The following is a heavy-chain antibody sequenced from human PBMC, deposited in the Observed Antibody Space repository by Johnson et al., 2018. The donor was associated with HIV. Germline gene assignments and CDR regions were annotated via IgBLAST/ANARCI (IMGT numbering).Heavy chain of an antibody. CDR1: EFSVSGNY. J-gene: IGHJ3*02. Sequence: VQLVESGGGVVQPGGSLRLSCAASEFSVSGNYMTWVRQAPGKGVEWVSVSHGGGRKEYEDAVKGRFNISRDNSKDTLYLEMNSLRAEDTAVYYCAKGTYYYDSSGYNDAFDMWGQGTMVTVSS. D-gene: IGHD3-22*01. CDR3: AKGTYYYDSSGYNDAFDM. CDR2: SHGGGRK. V-gene: IGHV3-66*02.